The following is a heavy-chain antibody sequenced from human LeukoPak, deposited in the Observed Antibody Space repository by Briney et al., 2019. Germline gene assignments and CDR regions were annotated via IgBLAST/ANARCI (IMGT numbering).Heavy chain of an antibody. D-gene: IGHD5-18*01. CDR1: GGTFSSYA. Sequence: SVKVSCKASGGTFSSYAISWVRQAPGQGLEWMGRIIPIFGTANYAQKFQGRVTITTDESTSTAYMALSSLRSEDTAVYYCARGRGIQLWLDYWGQGTLVTVSS. V-gene: IGHV1-69*05. CDR2: IIPIFGTA. CDR3: ARGRGIQLWLDY. J-gene: IGHJ4*02.